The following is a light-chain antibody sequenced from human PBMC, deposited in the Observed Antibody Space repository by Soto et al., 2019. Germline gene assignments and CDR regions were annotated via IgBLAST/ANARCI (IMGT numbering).Light chain of an antibody. CDR3: AAWDDSLNGRYV. Sequence: SMLTQPPPASGTPRPGGIISFFGSSFPLGSYTVNWYQQLPGTAPNLLIYSNNQRPSGVPDRFSGSKSGTSASLAISVLQSEDEADYYCAAWDDSLNGRYVFGTGTKVTVL. CDR1: SFPLGSYT. J-gene: IGLJ1*01. V-gene: IGLV1-44*01. CDR2: SNN.